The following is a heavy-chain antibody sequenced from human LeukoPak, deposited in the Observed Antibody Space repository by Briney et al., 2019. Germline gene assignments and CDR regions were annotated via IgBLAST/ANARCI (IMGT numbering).Heavy chain of an antibody. Sequence: AGGSLRLSCTASGFTFGDYAVSWVRQAPGKGLDWVGFIRSNTYGGTIEYAASVKGRFTISRDDSKSIAYLQMNSLKTEDTAVYYRTRYYYYMDVWGKGTTVTVSS. V-gene: IGHV3-49*04. CDR1: GFTFGDYA. CDR2: IRSNTYGGTI. J-gene: IGHJ6*03. CDR3: TRYYYYMDV.